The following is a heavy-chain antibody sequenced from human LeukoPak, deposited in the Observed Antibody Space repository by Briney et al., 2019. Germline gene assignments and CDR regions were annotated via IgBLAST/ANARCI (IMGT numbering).Heavy chain of an antibody. Sequence: SDTLSLTCTVSGVSISSYYWSWIRQTPGKGLEWMGYIYDSGTTNHNPSLKSRVTISVDTFKNQFSLKLSSVTAADTAVYYCAGRYMSRLDFWGQGTLVTVAS. V-gene: IGHV4-59*07. J-gene: IGHJ4*02. CDR3: AGRYMSRLDF. CDR1: GVSISSYY. D-gene: IGHD5-18*01. CDR2: IYDSGTT.